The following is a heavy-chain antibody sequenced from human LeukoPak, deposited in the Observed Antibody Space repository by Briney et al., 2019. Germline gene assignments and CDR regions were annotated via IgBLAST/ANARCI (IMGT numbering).Heavy chain of an antibody. CDR3: ARDSSSGWYSRHYYFDY. CDR2: INHSGST. D-gene: IGHD6-19*01. Sequence: PSETLSLTCAVYGGSFSGYFWSWIRQTPGKGLEWIGEINHSGSTNYNPSLKSRVTISVATSKKQFSLKVRSVTAADTAVYYCARDSSSGWYSRHYYFDYWGQGTLVTVSS. CDR1: GGSFSGYF. V-gene: IGHV4-34*01. J-gene: IGHJ4*02.